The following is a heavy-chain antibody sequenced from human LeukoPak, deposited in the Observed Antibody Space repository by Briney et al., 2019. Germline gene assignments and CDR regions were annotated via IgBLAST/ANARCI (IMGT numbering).Heavy chain of an antibody. CDR3: TTKYYYDNNDYYLIDY. CDR2: MNPTTDKA. Sequence: ASVKVSCKASGYTFTTYNINWVRQATGQGLEWLAWMNPTTDKAGYAQKYQDRVTQKLQGRITITWDTSISTAYMELSSLRSEDTAVYYCTTKYYYDNNDYYLIDYWGQGTLVTVSS. CDR1: GYTFTTYN. V-gene: IGHV1-8*03. J-gene: IGHJ4*02. D-gene: IGHD3-22*01.